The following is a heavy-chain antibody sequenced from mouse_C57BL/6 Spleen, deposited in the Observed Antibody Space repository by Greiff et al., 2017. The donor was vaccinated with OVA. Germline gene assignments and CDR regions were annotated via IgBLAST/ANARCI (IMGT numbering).Heavy chain of an antibody. D-gene: IGHD3-1*01. J-gene: IGHJ4*01. CDR3: ARLGRDYAMDY. V-gene: IGHV5-6*01. CDR2: ISSGGSYT. CDR1: GFTFSSYG. Sequence: EVNVVESGGDLVKPGGSLKLSCAASGFTFSSYGMSWVRQTPDKRLEWVATISSGGSYTYYPDSVKGRFTISRDNAKNTLYRQMSSLKSEDTAMYYCARLGRDYAMDYWGKGTSVTVSS.